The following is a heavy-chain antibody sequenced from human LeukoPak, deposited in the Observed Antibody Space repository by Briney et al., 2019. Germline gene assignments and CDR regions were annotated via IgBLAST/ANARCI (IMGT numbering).Heavy chain of an antibody. V-gene: IGHV1-46*01. CDR1: GYTFTSYY. CDR2: INPSGGST. D-gene: IGHD3-3*01. Sequence: GASVKVSCKASGYTFTSYYMHWVRQAPGQGLEWMGIINPSGGSTSYAQKFQGRVTMTRDTSTSTVYMELSSLRSEDTAVYYCAREPSGYDTPDAFDIWGQGTMVTVSS. J-gene: IGHJ3*02. CDR3: AREPSGYDTPDAFDI.